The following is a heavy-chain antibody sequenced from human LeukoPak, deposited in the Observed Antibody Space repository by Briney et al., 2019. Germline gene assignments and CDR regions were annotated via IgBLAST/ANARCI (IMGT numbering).Heavy chain of an antibody. CDR1: EGTSSSYA. Sequence: SVKVSCKASEGTSSSYAISWVRQAPGQGLEWMGRIIPIFGIANYAQKFQGRVTITADKSTSTAYMELSSLRSEDTAVYYCARDLAKDYYDSSGYPPDYWGQGTLVTVSS. CDR2: IIPIFGIA. CDR3: ARDLAKDYYDSSGYPPDY. J-gene: IGHJ4*02. V-gene: IGHV1-69*04. D-gene: IGHD3-22*01.